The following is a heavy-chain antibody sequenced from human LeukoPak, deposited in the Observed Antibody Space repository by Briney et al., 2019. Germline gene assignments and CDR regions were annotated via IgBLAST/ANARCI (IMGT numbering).Heavy chain of an antibody. CDR1: GFTVSSNY. CDR2: IYSGGST. V-gene: IGHV3-66*02. D-gene: IGHD2-15*01. CDR3: ARAATPTQEFYYYYMDV. Sequence: GGSLRLSCAASGFTVSSNYMSWVRQAPGEGLEWVSVIYSGGSTYYADSVKGRFTISRDNSKNTLYLQMNSLRAVDTAVYYCARAATPTQEFYYYYMDVWGKGTTVTVSS. J-gene: IGHJ6*03.